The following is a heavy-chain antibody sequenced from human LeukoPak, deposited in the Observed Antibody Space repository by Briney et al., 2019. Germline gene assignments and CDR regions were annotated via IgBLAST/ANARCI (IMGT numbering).Heavy chain of an antibody. J-gene: IGHJ4*02. D-gene: IGHD1-26*01. Sequence: GASVKVSCKASGYTFTNYGISWVRQAPGQGLEWMGRISVYKGNTNYAQKVQGRVTMTTDTSTSTAYMELRSLIFDDTAAYYCGRGGWSGNYYLIDYWGQGTLVTVSS. CDR3: GRGGWSGNYYLIDY. V-gene: IGHV1-18*01. CDR1: GYTFTNYG. CDR2: ISVYKGNT.